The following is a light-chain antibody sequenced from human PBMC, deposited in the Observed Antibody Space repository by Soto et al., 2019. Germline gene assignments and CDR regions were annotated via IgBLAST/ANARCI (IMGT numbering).Light chain of an antibody. CDR3: QQYNPYSPWT. CDR1: QSITGW. J-gene: IGKJ1*01. V-gene: IGKV1-5*03. Sequence: DIQMTQSPSTLPASVGDRVTITCRASQSITGWLAWFQQKPGKAPKLLISKASRLESGVPSRFSGSGSGTEFTLSISGLQPDDFATYYCQQYNPYSPWTFGQGTKVDIK. CDR2: KAS.